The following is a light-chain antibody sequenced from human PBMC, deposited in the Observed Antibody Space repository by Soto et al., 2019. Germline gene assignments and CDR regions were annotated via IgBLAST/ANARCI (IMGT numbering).Light chain of an antibody. CDR3: QQYYSFPLT. CDR1: QGISSY. Sequence: VIWMTKSPSLLSASTGDRVTISFGMSQGISSYLAWYQQNPGKAPELLIYAASTLRSGVPSRFSGSGFGTDFTLTISCLQSEDFATYYCQQYYSFPLTFGGGTKVDIK. CDR2: AAS. J-gene: IGKJ4*01. V-gene: IGKV1D-8*01.